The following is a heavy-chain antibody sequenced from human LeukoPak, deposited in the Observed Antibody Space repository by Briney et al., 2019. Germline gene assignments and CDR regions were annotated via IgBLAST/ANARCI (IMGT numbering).Heavy chain of an antibody. CDR2: ISYDGSNK. V-gene: IGHV3-30-3*01. Sequence: GGSLRLSCAASGFTFSSYAMHWVRQAPGKGLEWVAVISYDGSNKYYADSVKGRFTISRDNSKNTLYLQMNSLRAEDTAVYYCARGEQYSYDYWGQGTLVTVSS. D-gene: IGHD5-18*01. CDR1: GFTFSSYA. CDR3: ARGEQYSYDY. J-gene: IGHJ4*02.